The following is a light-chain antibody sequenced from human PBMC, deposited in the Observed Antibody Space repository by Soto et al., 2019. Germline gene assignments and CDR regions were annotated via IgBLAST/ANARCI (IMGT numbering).Light chain of an antibody. CDR2: GAK. J-gene: IGKJ5*01. CDR3: QQSHAPPLS. Sequence: DIQMTQSPSFLSASVGDRVTITCRASQAISNYLKWYQQRPGKAPNLLIFGAKTLQSGVPSSFSGSGNGTHCPLTITTLQPEYFGIYYCQQSHAPPLSCGQWTRL. V-gene: IGKV1-39*01. CDR1: QAISNY.